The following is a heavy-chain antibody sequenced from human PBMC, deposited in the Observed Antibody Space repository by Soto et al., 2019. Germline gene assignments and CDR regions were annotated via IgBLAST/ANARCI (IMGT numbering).Heavy chain of an antibody. CDR1: GGTFSSYS. D-gene: IGHD2-2*02. J-gene: IGHJ6*02. CDR3: AEDIVVVPAAIIGANYYYGMDV. V-gene: IGHV1-69*13. Sequence: SVKVSCKASGGTFSSYSISWVRQAPGQGLECMGGIIPIFGTANYAQKFQGRVTITADESTSTAYMELSSLRSEDTVVYYCAEDIVVVPAAIIGANYYYGMDVWGQGTTVTV. CDR2: IIPIFGTA.